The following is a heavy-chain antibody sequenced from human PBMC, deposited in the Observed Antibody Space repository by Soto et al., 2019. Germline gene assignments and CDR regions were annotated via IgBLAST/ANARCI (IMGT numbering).Heavy chain of an antibody. D-gene: IGHD3-22*01. CDR3: AVSGYYYESYFDY. CDR1: GFTVSSNY. V-gene: IGHV3-53*01. J-gene: IGHJ4*02. Sequence: PGGSLRLSCAASGFTVSSNYMSWVRQAPGKGLEWVSVIYSGGSTYYADSVKGRFTISRDNSKNTLYLQMNSLRAEDTAVYYCAVSGYYYESYFDYWAQGTLVTVSS. CDR2: IYSGGST.